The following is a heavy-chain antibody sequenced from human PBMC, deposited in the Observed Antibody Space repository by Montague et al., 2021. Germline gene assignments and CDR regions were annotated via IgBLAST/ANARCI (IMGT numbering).Heavy chain of an antibody. CDR2: IAHTGDT. CDR1: GAYISIYN. J-gene: IGHJ4*02. D-gene: IGHD1-1*01. Sequence: SETLSLTCTVSGAYISIYNWFWIRQPPGKGLEWIGYIAHTGDTNHNPSLKSRVTMSVDTSKTQLSLRFSFVAAADTAVYYCASWKDWGQGKLVTVSS. CDR3: ASWKD. V-gene: IGHV4-59*01.